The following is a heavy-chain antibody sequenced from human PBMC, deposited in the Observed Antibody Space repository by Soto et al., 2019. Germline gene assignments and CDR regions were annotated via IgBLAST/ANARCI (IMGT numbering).Heavy chain of an antibody. J-gene: IGHJ4*02. V-gene: IGHV1-24*01. CDR3: ETDLVQVRSFDY. Sequence: GASVKVSCKVSGYTLTELSMHWVRQAPGKGLEWMGGFDPEDGETIYAQKFQGRVTMTEDTSTDTAYMELSSLRSEDTAVYYCETDLVQVRSFDYWGRGALVTVSS. CDR2: FDPEDGET. CDR1: GYTLTELS. D-gene: IGHD3-16*01.